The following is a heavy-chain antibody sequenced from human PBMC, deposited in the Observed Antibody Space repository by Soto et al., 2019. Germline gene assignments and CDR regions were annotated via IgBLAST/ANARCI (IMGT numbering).Heavy chain of an antibody. CDR2: ISSSSTYI. CDR3: ARMNSSGYYYLDY. V-gene: IGHV3-21*01. J-gene: IGHJ4*02. CDR1: GFTFNSYS. D-gene: IGHD3-22*01. Sequence: GGSLRLSCAASGFTFNSYSMNWVRQAPGKGLEWVSSISSSSTYIYYADSLKGRFTISRDNAKNSLYLQMNSLRAEDTAVYSCARMNSSGYYYLDYWGQGTLVTVSS.